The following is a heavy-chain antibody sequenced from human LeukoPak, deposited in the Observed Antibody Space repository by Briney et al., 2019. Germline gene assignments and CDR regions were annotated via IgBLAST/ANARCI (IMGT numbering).Heavy chain of an antibody. V-gene: IGHV1-3*01. CDR1: GYTFTSYA. Sequence: ASVKVSCKASGYTFTSYAMHWVRQAPGQRLEWMGWINAGNGNTKYSQEFQGRVTITRDTSASTAYMELRSLRSDDTAVYYCARDRGTPDAFDIWGQGTMVTVSS. CDR2: INAGNGNT. CDR3: ARDRGTPDAFDI. D-gene: IGHD3-10*01. J-gene: IGHJ3*02.